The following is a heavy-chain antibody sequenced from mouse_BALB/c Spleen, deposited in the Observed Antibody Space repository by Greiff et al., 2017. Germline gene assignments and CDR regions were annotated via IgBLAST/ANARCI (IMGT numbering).Heavy chain of an antibody. J-gene: IGHJ2*01. CDR3: ARSYYGLDY. V-gene: IGHV1-55*01. Sequence: QVQLKQPGAELVKPGTSVKLSCKASGYNFTSYWINWVKLRPGQGLEWIGDIYPGSGSTNYNEKFKSKATLTVDTSSSTAYMQLSSLASEDSALYYCARSYYGLDYWGQGTTLTVSS. CDR1: GYNFTSYW. D-gene: IGHD2-10*01. CDR2: IYPGSGST.